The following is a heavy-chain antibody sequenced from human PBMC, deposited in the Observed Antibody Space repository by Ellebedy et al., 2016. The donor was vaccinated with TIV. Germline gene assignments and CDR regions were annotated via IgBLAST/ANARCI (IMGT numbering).Heavy chain of an antibody. Sequence: GGSLRLXCSASGFTFSSHAMSWVRQAPGKGLEWVSGITGSGDRIHYADSVKGRFTISRDNSKNTLYVQMNNLRAEDTAVYYCAKGDGRGIFSELHYWGQGTLVTVSS. D-gene: IGHD3-3*02. CDR2: ITGSGDRI. CDR1: GFTFSSHA. V-gene: IGHV3-23*01. J-gene: IGHJ4*02. CDR3: AKGDGRGIFSELHY.